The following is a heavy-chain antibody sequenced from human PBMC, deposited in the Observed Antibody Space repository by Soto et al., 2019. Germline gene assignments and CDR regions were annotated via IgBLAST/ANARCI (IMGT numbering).Heavy chain of an antibody. CDR2: ISSSGSTI. J-gene: IGHJ6*02. Sequence: PRLSCAASGFTFSSYEMNWVRQAPGKGLEWVSYISSSGSTIYYADSVKGRFTISRDNAKNSLYLQMNSLRAEDTAVYYCAREGITIFGVVTGYYGMDVWGQGTTVTVSS. CDR3: AREGITIFGVVTGYYGMDV. CDR1: GFTFSSYE. V-gene: IGHV3-48*03. D-gene: IGHD3-3*01.